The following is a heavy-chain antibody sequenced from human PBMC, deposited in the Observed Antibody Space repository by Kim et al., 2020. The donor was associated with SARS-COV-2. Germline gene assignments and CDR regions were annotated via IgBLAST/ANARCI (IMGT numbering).Heavy chain of an antibody. CDR3: ARDLRTPNDYGEEGTPHAAY. CDR1: GFTFSSYA. J-gene: IGHJ4*02. V-gene: IGHV3-30*04. CDR2: ISYDGSNK. D-gene: IGHD4-17*01. Sequence: GGSLRLSCAASGFTFSSYAMHWVRQAPGKGLEWVAVISYDGSNKYYADSVKGRFTISRDNSKNTLYLQMNSLRAEDTAVYYCARDLRTPNDYGEEGTPHAAYCGQGTLVTVSS.